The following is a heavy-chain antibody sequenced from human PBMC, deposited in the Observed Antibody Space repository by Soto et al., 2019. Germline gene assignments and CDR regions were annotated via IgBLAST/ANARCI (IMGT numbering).Heavy chain of an antibody. V-gene: IGHV4-61*03. CDR1: GGSVSSNYYY. Sequence: PSVTLSLTWTVSGGSVSSNYYYWSWIRQPPGKGLEWLGYIFNSGSTKYNPSLKSRVTISVDTSTNRFSLRLSSVTAADTAVYYCARVKDAMDVWGQGTTVTVSS. CDR3: ARVKDAMDV. J-gene: IGHJ6*02. CDR2: IFNSGST.